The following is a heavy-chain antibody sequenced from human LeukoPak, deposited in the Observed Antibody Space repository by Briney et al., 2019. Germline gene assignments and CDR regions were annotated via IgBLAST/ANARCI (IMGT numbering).Heavy chain of an antibody. D-gene: IGHD2-2*01. J-gene: IGHJ5*02. CDR1: GFTFSSNH. CDR3: VRRIPNAIEFDP. CDR2: IYNSGNT. V-gene: IGHV3-66*01. Sequence: PGGSLRLSCAVSGFTFSSNHMNWLRQAPGKGLEWVSIIYNSGNTNYADSVKGRFIISRDTSKNTVFLQMNSLRAEDTAVYYCVRRIPNAIEFDPWGQGALVTVSS.